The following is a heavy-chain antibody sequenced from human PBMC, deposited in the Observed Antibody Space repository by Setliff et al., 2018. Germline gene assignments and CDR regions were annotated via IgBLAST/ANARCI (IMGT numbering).Heavy chain of an antibody. CDR1: DGSISSGSHF. J-gene: IGHJ6*03. Sequence: PSETLSLTCTVSDGSISSGSHFWGWVRQPAGKGLEWIGQIYTSWSTNYNPSLKSRVTISLDTSKNQFSLSLTSVTAEDTAVYYCARMSGFQYIDVWDKGTTVTVSS. D-gene: IGHD3-3*01. CDR2: IYTSWST. V-gene: IGHV4-61*09. CDR3: ARMSGFQYIDV.